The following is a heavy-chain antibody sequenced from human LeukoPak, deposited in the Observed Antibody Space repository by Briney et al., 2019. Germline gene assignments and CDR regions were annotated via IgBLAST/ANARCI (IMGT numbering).Heavy chain of an antibody. CDR1: GFTFSSYA. Sequence: GGSLRLSCAASGFTFSSYAMSWVRQAPGKGLEWVSAISPNGGITYYADSVKGRFTFSRDNSKNTLYLQMSSLRPEDTAVYYCVKGITVAAPFDYWGQGTLVTVSS. CDR3: VKGITVAAPFDY. D-gene: IGHD6-19*01. J-gene: IGHJ4*02. CDR2: ISPNGGIT. V-gene: IGHV3-23*01.